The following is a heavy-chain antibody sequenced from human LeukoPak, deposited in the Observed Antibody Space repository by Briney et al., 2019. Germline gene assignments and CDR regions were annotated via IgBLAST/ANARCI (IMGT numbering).Heavy chain of an antibody. Sequence: ASVKVPCKASGYTFTSYDTNWVRQATGQGLEWMGWMNPNSGNTGYAQKFQGRVTMTRNTSISTAYMELSSLRSEDTAVYYCAXXXXXXXXXXXXXXXXXXHKHYYYYYGMDVWGQGTTVTVSS. V-gene: IGHV1-8*01. J-gene: IGHJ6*02. CDR1: GYTFTSYD. CDR3: AXXXXXXXXXXXXXXXXXXHKHYYYYYGMDV. CDR2: MNPNSGNT.